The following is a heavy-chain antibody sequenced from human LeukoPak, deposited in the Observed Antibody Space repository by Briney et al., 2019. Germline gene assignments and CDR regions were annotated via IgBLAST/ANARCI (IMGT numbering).Heavy chain of an antibody. CDR3: ARPSRRGRDGYNRLSAFDI. CDR2: IYYSGST. J-gene: IGHJ3*02. V-gene: IGHV4-59*01. Sequence: PSETLSLTCTVSGGSISSYYWSWVRQPPGKGLEWIGYIYYSGSTNYNPSLKSRVTISVDTSKNQFSLKLSSVTAADTAVYYCARPSRRGRDGYNRLSAFDIWGQGTMVTVSS. CDR1: GGSISSYY. D-gene: IGHD5-24*01.